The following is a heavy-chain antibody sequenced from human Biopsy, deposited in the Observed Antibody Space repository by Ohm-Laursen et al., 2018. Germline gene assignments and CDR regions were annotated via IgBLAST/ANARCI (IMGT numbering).Heavy chain of an antibody. V-gene: IGHV1-46*01. CDR2: IAPRGSDA. CDR3: ARDRIELEATPTNADYYYFGMDV. D-gene: IGHD1-26*01. Sequence: SVKVSCKASGYMFLRYYIHWVRQAPGNGLEWMGIIAPRGSDATYAQKFQGRLIMTTDTSTATVYMQLGNLTSEDTAVYFCARDRIELEATPTNADYYYFGMDVWGQGTTVTVS. CDR1: GYMFLRYY. J-gene: IGHJ6*02.